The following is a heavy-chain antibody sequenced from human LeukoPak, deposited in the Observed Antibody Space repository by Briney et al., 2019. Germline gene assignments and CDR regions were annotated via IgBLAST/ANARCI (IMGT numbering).Heavy chain of an antibody. CDR1: GFTFSSYA. CDR2: ISYDGSNK. D-gene: IGHD3-9*01. CDR3: ARAYDLKFYDFLTGFFDC. Sequence: GGSLRLSCAASGFTFSSYAMHWVRQAPGKGLEWVAVISYDGSNKYYADSVKGRFTISRDNSKNTLYLQMNSLRAEDTAVYYCARAYDLKFYDFLTGFFDCRGQGTLVTVSP. J-gene: IGHJ4*02. V-gene: IGHV3-30*01.